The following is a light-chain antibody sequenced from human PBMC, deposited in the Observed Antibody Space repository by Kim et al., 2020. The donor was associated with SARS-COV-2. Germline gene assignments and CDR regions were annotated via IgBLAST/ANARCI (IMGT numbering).Light chain of an antibody. CDR2: LNSAGSH. Sequence: ASVKLTCTLSSGHSSYAIAWHQQQPEKGPRYLMKLNSAGSHSKGDGIPDRFSGSSSGAERYLTISSLQSEDEADYYCQTWGTGIWVFGGGTQLTVL. CDR1: SGHSSYA. CDR3: QTWGTGIWV. V-gene: IGLV4-69*01. J-gene: IGLJ3*02.